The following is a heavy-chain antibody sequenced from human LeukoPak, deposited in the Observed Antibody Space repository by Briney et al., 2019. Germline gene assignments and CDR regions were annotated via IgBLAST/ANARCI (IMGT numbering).Heavy chain of an antibody. Sequence: PSETLSLTCTVSGGSISSSSYYWGWIRQPPGKGLEWIGSIYYSGSTYYNPSLKSRVTISVDTSKNQFSLKLSSVAAADTAVYYCARSYMYRGGAAAIYAIRTTHRHLNWFDPWGQGTLVTVSS. D-gene: IGHD6-13*01. CDR2: IYYSGST. CDR3: ARSYMYRGGAAAIYAIRTTHRHLNWFDP. V-gene: IGHV4-39*07. J-gene: IGHJ5*02. CDR1: GGSISSSSYY.